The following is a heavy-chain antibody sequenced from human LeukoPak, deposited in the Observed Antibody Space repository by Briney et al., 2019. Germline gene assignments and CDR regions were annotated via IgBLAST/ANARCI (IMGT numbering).Heavy chain of an antibody. CDR2: INPNSGGT. CDR1: GYIFTDYY. V-gene: IGHV1/OR15-1*02. J-gene: IGHJ4*01. CDR3: ARDRDVDDFDS. Sequence: ASVKVSCKASGYIFTDYYMHWVRQAPGQELGWMGRINPNSGGTNYAQKFQGRVTMTRDTSISTAYTELSSPRSEDTATYYCARDRDVDDFDSWGHGTLVTVSS. D-gene: IGHD2-15*01.